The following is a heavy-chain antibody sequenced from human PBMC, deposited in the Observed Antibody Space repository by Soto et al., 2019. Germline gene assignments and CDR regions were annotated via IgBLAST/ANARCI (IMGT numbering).Heavy chain of an antibody. CDR3: ARDREPDGIWTFDS. J-gene: IGHJ4*02. CDR1: GFTFSSYW. CDR2: INPNGNTI. D-gene: IGHD3-9*01. V-gene: IGHV3-74*01. Sequence: VGSLRLSCAASGFTFSSYWMHWGRQAPGKGLEWVSRINPNGNTINYADSVKGRFTISRDNSRNMVFLQMNGLRVEDTALYYCARDREPDGIWTFDSWGQGAQVTLSS.